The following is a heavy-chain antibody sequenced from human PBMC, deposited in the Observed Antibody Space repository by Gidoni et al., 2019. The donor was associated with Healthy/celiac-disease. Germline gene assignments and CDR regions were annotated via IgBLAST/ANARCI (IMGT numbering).Heavy chain of an antibody. CDR1: GYTFTSDG. V-gene: IGHV1-18*01. CDR3: ARDRPGFWSGYYYYGMDV. D-gene: IGHD3-3*01. J-gene: IGHJ6*02. Sequence: QVQLVQSGAEVKKHGASVTVSRKASGYTFTSDGISWVRQAPGQGLEWMGWISAYNGNTNYAQKLQGRVTMTTDTSTSTAYMELRSLRSDDTAVYYCARDRPGFWSGYYYYGMDVWGQGTTVTVSS. CDR2: ISAYNGNT.